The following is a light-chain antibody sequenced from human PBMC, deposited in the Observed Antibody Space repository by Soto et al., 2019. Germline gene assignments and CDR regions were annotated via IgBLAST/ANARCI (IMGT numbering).Light chain of an antibody. V-gene: IGLV2-14*03. J-gene: IGLJ1*01. Sequence: QSVLAQPAAGSGSPGQSITISCTCTSSDVGGYNYVSWYQHHPGEAPKLMIYDVSNRPSGVSSRFSGSKSGNTASLTISGLQPEDKADYYCSSYTTSNTRQIVFGTGTKVTVL. CDR1: SSDVGGYNY. CDR2: DVS. CDR3: SSYTTSNTRQIV.